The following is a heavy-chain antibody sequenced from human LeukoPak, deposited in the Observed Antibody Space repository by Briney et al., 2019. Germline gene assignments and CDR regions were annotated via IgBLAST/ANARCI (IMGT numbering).Heavy chain of an antibody. CDR2: VSGSSSNT. CDR3: ARSTMIRGDPFDS. Sequence: GGSLRLSCAASGFTFSDYYMSWIRQAPGKGLEWPSYVSGSSSNTNYAGSVKGRFTISRDNAKNSLYLQMNSLRAEDTALYYCARSTMIRGDPFDSWGQGTLVTVSS. J-gene: IGHJ4*02. D-gene: IGHD3-10*01. CDR1: GFTFSDYY. V-gene: IGHV3-11*03.